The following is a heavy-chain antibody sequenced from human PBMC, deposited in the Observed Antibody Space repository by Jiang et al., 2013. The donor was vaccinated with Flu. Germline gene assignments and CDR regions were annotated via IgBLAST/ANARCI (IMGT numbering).Heavy chain of an antibody. CDR3: ARYSQLQLYLDAFDI. CDR2: IYYSGST. J-gene: IGHJ3*02. D-gene: IGHD2-2*01. Sequence: LLKPSETLSLTCTVSGGSISSSSYYWGWIRQPPGKGLEWIGSIYYSGSTYYNPSLKSRVTISVDTSKNQFSLKLSSVTAADTAVYYCARYSQLQLYLDAFDIWGQGTMVTVSS. CDR1: GGSISSSSYY. V-gene: IGHV4-39*01.